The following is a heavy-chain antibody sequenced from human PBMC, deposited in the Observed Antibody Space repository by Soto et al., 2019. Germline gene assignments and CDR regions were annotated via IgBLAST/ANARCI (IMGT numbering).Heavy chain of an antibody. J-gene: IGHJ6*02. Sequence: SDTLSLTCAVYGASFIGYYWSWMRQPPGKGLEWIGEINHSGSTNYNPSLKSRVTISVDTSKNQFSLKLSSVTAADTAVYYCARATLLRITMVRGFPYYYGMDVCGQGTTVT. V-gene: IGHV4-34*01. CDR1: GASFIGYY. CDR3: ARATLLRITMVRGFPYYYGMDV. D-gene: IGHD3-10*01. CDR2: INHSGST.